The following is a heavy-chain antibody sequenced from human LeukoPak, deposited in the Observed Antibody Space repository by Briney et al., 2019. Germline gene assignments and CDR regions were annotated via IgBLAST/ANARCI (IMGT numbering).Heavy chain of an antibody. D-gene: IGHD6-19*01. CDR1: GFIVRSNY. J-gene: IGHJ4*02. CDR3: AREGYTNGWYRN. CDR2: IFSSGST. V-gene: IGHV3-53*01. Sequence: GGSLRLSCAAYGFIVRSNYMSWVRQAPGKGLEWVSVIFSSGSTYYADSVKGRFTISRDNSKNTLYLQMNSLRAEDTAVYFCAREGYTNGWYRNWGQGTLATVSS.